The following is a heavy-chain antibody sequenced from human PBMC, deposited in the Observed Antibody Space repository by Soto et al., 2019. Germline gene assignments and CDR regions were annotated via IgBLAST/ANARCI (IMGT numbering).Heavy chain of an antibody. J-gene: IGHJ2*01. CDR1: GGSVSSGSYY. CDR2: IYYSGST. V-gene: IGHV4-61*01. D-gene: IGHD2-21*01. CDR3: ARDRD. Sequence: QVQLQESGPGLVKPSETLSLTCTVSGGSVSSGSYYWSWIRQPPGKGLEWIGYIYYSGSTNYNPSLKSRVTISVDTSKNQVSLKLSSVTGADTAVYYCARDRDWGRGTLVTVSS.